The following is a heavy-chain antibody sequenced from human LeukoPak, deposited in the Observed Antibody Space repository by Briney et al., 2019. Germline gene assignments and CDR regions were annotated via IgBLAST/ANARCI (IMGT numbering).Heavy chain of an antibody. CDR1: GYTFTGYY. Sequence: ASVKVSCKASGYTFTGYYMHWVRQAPGQGLEWMGWINPNSGGTNYAQKFQGRVTMTRDTSISTAYMELSRLRSDDTAVYYRARDSGAVPAARGNWFDPWGQGTLVTVSS. J-gene: IGHJ5*02. D-gene: IGHD2-2*01. CDR3: ARDSGAVPAARGNWFDP. CDR2: INPNSGGT. V-gene: IGHV1-2*02.